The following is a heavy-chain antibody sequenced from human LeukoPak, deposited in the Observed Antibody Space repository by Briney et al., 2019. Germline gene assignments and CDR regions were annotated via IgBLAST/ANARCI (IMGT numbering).Heavy chain of an antibody. CDR2: ISSSGSTI. D-gene: IGHD1-26*01. CDR1: GFTFSSYE. J-gene: IGHJ5*02. CDR3: ARVASRYSGSYRYNWFDP. Sequence: PGGSLRLSCAASGFTFSSYEMNWVRQAPGKGLEWVSYISSSGSTIYYADPVKGRFTISRDNAKNSLYLQMNSLRAEDTAVYYCARVASRYSGSYRYNWFDPWGQGTLVTVSS. V-gene: IGHV3-48*03.